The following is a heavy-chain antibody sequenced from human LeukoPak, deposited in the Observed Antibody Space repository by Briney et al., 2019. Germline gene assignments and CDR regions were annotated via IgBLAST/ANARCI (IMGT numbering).Heavy chain of an antibody. V-gene: IGHV4-59*08. D-gene: IGHD1-1*01. CDR3: AEHDYNWKTFDY. CDR2: IFYSGST. Sequence: KASETLCLTCTAPGGTLSSYSWHWVRQPPGKGLEWIGDIFYSGSTKYNPALKSRLTISVETSKNQFYVRLSSVADADADEYYCAEHDYNWKTFDYWGQGTLVTVSS. J-gene: IGHJ4*02. CDR1: GGTLSSYS.